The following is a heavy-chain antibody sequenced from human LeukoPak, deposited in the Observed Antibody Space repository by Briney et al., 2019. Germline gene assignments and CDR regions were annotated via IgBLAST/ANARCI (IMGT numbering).Heavy chain of an antibody. CDR2: INHRGST. CDR1: GGSFSGYY. J-gene: IGHJ4*02. Sequence: SETLSLTCAVYGGSFSGYYWSWIRQPPGKGLEWIGEINHRGSTNYNPSLKSRVNISVDTSKNQFSLKLSSVTAADTAVYYCARGIAADYWGQGTLVTVSS. CDR3: ARGIAADY. V-gene: IGHV4-34*01. D-gene: IGHD6-25*01.